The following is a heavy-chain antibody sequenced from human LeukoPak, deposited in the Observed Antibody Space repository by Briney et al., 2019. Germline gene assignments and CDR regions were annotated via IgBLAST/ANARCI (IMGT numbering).Heavy chain of an antibody. Sequence: PGGSLRPSCAASGFSFVSHAMHWVRQAPGKGLEWVALISYDGSNTYYADSVKGRFSISRESSKNTLYLQMNSLRAEDTAIYYCAKNRGYGSGSYRHFDHWGQGTLVTVSS. CDR1: GFSFVSHA. CDR2: ISYDGSNT. J-gene: IGHJ4*02. D-gene: IGHD3-10*01. CDR3: AKNRGYGSGSYRHFDH. V-gene: IGHV3-30*18.